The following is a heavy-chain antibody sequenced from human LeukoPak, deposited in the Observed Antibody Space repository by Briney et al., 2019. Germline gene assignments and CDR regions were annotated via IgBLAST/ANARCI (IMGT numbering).Heavy chain of an antibody. D-gene: IGHD6-19*01. V-gene: IGHV4-34*01. CDR2: INHSGST. CDR3: ARGYPAQWRGYYFDY. CDR1: GGSFSGYS. Sequence: SETLSLTCAVCGGSFSGYSWSWIRQPPGKGLEWIGEINHSGSTNYNPSLKSRVTISVDTSKNQFSLKLSSVTAADTAVYYCARGYPAQWRGYYFDYWGQGTLVTVSS. J-gene: IGHJ4*02.